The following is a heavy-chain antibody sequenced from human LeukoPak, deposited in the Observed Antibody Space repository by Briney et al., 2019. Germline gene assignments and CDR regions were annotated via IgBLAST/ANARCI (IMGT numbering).Heavy chain of an antibody. CDR1: GFTFSSYA. V-gene: IGHV3-23*01. J-gene: IGHJ4*02. CDR3: ASGDDSSGYYYGGPFDY. CDR2: ISGSGGST. D-gene: IGHD3-22*01. Sequence: GGSLRLSCAASGFTFSSYAMSWVRQAPGKGLEWVSAISGSGGSTYYADSVKGRFTISRDNSKNTLYLQMNSLRAEDTAVYYCASGDDSSGYYYGGPFDYWGQGTLVTVSS.